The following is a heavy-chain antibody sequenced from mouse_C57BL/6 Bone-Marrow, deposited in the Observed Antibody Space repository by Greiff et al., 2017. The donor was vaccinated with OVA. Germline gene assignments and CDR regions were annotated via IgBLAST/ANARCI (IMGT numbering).Heavy chain of an antibody. J-gene: IGHJ2*01. CDR3: ARAIATVRGDY. D-gene: IGHD1-1*01. CDR2: IDPSDSET. CDR1: GYTFTSYW. Sequence: QVQLKQPGAELVRPGSSVKLSCKASGYTFTSYWMHWVKQRPIQGLEWIGNIDPSDSETHYNQKFKDKATLTVDKSSSTAYMQLSSLTSEDAAVYYCARAIATVRGDYWGQGTTLTVSS. V-gene: IGHV1-52*01.